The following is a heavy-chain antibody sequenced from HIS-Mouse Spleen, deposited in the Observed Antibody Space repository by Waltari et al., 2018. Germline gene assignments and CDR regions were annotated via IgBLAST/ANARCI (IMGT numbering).Heavy chain of an antibody. CDR1: GFTVSSYG. J-gene: IGHJ4*02. V-gene: IGHV3-30*18. CDR3: AKDKHHAFDY. CDR2: ISYDGSNK. Sequence: QVQLVASGGGGVQPGRSLRLSCAASGFTVSSYGMHWVRQAPGKGLEWVAVISYDGSNKYYADSVKGRFTISRDNSKNTLYLQMNSLRAEDTAVYYCAKDKHHAFDYWGQGTLVTVSS.